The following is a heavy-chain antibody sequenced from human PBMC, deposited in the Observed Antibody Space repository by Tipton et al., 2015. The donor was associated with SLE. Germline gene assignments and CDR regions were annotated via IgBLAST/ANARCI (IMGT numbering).Heavy chain of an antibody. J-gene: IGHJ3*02. Sequence: SLRLSCAASGFTFSAYEMNWVRQAPGKGLEWVSYISSSGSTVYYADSVKGRFTISRDNAKNSLYLQMSSLRAEDTAVYYCAREDFGEAFDNWGQGTMVTVSS. CDR2: ISSSGSTV. D-gene: IGHD2/OR15-2a*01. CDR3: AREDFGEAFDN. V-gene: IGHV3-48*03. CDR1: GFTFSAYE.